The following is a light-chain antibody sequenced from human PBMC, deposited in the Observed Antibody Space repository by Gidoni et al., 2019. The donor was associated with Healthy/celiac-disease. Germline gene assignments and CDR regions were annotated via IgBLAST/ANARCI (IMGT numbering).Light chain of an antibody. J-gene: IGLJ1*01. CDR3: QSYDSSRNV. CDR1: SSNIGAGYD. V-gene: IGLV1-40*01. CDR2: GNS. Sequence: QSVLTQPPSVSGAPGQRVTISCTGRSSNIGAGYDVHWYQQLPGTAPKLLTYGNSNRPSGVPDRFSCSKSGTSAARAITGLQAEDEADYYCQSYDSSRNVFGTGTQVTVL.